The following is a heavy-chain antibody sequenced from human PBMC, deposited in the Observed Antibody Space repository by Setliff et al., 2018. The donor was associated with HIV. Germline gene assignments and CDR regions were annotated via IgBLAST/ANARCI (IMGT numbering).Heavy chain of an antibody. CDR1: GDSLGSHY. V-gene: IGHV4-59*11. CDR2: VDYSGTP. D-gene: IGHD3-22*01. CDR3: ARDAPEYYDSSGPEPLDV. Sequence: SETLSLTCSVSGDSLGSHYWSWVRQPPGKGLEWIGSVDYSGTPNYSPSLKSRVTISLDTSKNEISLKVTSVTAADTAVYCCARDAPEYYDSSGPEPLDVWGQGTTVTVSS. J-gene: IGHJ6*02.